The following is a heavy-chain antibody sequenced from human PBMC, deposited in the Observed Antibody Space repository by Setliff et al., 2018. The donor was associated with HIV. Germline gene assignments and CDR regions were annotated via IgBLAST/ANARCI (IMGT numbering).Heavy chain of an antibody. Sequence: ASVKVSCKVSGYTLAELSIHWVRQAPGKGLEWMGGFDPEDGETVYAQKFQGRVTMTEDTSADTAYMELSSLISEDTAMYYCATIRGYYYDSSGQEDFQHWGHGTLVTVSS. D-gene: IGHD3-22*01. CDR3: ATIRGYYYDSSGQEDFQH. V-gene: IGHV1-24*01. CDR1: GYTLAELS. CDR2: FDPEDGET. J-gene: IGHJ1*01.